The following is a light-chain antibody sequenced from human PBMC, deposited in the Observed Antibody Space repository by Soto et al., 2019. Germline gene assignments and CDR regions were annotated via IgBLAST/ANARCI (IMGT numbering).Light chain of an antibody. Sequence: EIVLTQSPGTLSLSPGERATLSCRASQSVSSSYLAWYRQKPGQAPSLLIYGASSRATGIPDRVSGSGSGTDFTLTISRLEPVDFAVYYCQQYSRLPCTFVQGTRLEIK. V-gene: IGKV3-20*01. J-gene: IGKJ2*02. CDR1: QSVSSSY. CDR3: QQYSRLPCT. CDR2: GAS.